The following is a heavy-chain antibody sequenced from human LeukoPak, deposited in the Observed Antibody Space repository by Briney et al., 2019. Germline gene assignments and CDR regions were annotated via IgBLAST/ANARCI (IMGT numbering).Heavy chain of an antibody. CDR2: SNPNGGST. V-gene: IGHV1-46*01. J-gene: IGHJ5*02. CDR3: AREKDNSGWKNWIDP. Sequence: ASVKVACKASGYSFTSYYMHWVRQAPGQGLECMGVSNPNGGSTSYAQKFRGRVTMTRDTSTSTVYMELSSLKSEDTAVYYCAREKDNSGWKNWIDPWGEGTLVTVSS. CDR1: GYSFTSYY. D-gene: IGHD6-19*01.